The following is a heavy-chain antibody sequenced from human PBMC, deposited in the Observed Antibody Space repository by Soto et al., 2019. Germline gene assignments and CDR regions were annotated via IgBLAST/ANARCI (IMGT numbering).Heavy chain of an antibody. Sequence: SETLSLTCTVSGGSISSYYWSWIRQPAGKGLEWIGRIYTSGSTNYNPSLKSRVTMSVDTSKNQFSLKLSSVTAADTAVYYCARAIFAFGDYYFGMDVWGQGTTVTVSS. CDR1: GGSISSYY. J-gene: IGHJ6*02. CDR2: IYTSGST. D-gene: IGHD3-10*01. CDR3: ARAIFAFGDYYFGMDV. V-gene: IGHV4-4*07.